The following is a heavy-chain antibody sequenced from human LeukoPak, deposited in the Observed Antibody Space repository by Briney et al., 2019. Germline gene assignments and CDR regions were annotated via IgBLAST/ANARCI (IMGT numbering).Heavy chain of an antibody. J-gene: IGHJ4*02. CDR2: IRSKANSYAT. CDR1: GFSFSSYG. D-gene: IGHD3-10*01. CDR3: TTDLRLLWFGEFLFGY. Sequence: GGSLRLSCAGSGFSFSSYGMHWVRQAPGKGLEWVRGIRSKANSYATAYAASVKGRFTISRDDSKNTAYLQMNSLKTEDTAVYYCTTDLRLLWFGEFLFGYWGQGTLVTVSS. V-gene: IGHV3-73*01.